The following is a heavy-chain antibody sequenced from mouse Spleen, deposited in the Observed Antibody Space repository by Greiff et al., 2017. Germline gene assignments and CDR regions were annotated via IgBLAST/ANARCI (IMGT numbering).Heavy chain of an antibody. CDR1: GFTFSSYA. CDR2: ISSGGSYT. V-gene: IGHV5-9-3*01. CDR3: ARQGITYYFDY. J-gene: IGHJ2*01. Sequence: DVMLVESGGGLVKPGGSLKLSCAASGFTFSSYAMSWVRQTPEKRLEWVATISSGGSYTYYPDSVKGRFTISRDNAKNTLYLQMSSLRSEDTAMYYCARQGITYYFDYWGQGTTLTVSS. D-gene: IGHD2-4*01.